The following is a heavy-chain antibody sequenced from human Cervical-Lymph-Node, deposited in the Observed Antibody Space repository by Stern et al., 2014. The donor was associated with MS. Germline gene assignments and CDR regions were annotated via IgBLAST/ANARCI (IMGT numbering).Heavy chain of an antibody. CDR2: INLRGRI. CDR1: GGSFSGYY. Sequence: HVQLQQWGAGLLKPSETLSLTCGVYGGSFSGYYLTWIRQPPGKGLEWIGEINLRGRINYSPSLESRVTMSVDTSKHQLSLRLSSATAADTAVYYCARDVGGAFDYWGQGTLVTVSS. V-gene: IGHV4-34*01. D-gene: IGHD2-21*01. CDR3: ARDVGGAFDY. J-gene: IGHJ4*02.